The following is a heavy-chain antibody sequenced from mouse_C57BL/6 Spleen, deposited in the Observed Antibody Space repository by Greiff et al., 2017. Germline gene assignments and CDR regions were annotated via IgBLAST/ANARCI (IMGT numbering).Heavy chain of an antibody. CDR1: GYSITSGYY. Sequence: ESGPGLVKPSQSLSLTCSVTGYSITSGYYWNWIRQLPGNKLEWMGYISYDGSNNYNPSLKNRISITRDTSKNQFFLKLNSVTTEDTATYYCAVYYDYDGWYFDVWGTGTTVTVSS. J-gene: IGHJ1*03. CDR3: AVYYDYDGWYFDV. D-gene: IGHD2-4*01. V-gene: IGHV3-6*01. CDR2: ISYDGSN.